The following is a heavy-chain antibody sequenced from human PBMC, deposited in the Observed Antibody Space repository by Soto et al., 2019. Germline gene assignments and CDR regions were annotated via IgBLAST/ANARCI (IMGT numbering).Heavy chain of an antibody. CDR2: ITSSGSYV. D-gene: IGHD3-3*02. J-gene: IGHJ6*02. Sequence: EVQLVESGGGLVKPGESLRLSCVTSGFTFSRNTMNWVRQAPGKGLEWVASITSSGSYVYYADSVKGRFSASRDNAKNSLSLQMDSLRPDDTAIYFCVKDEGIEAMDVWGQGTTVTVSS. V-gene: IGHV3-21*01. CDR3: VKDEGIEAMDV. CDR1: GFTFSRNT.